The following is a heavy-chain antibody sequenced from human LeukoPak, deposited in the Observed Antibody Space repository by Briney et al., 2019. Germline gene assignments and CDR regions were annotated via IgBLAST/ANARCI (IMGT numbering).Heavy chain of an antibody. CDR1: GGSFSGYY. V-gene: IGHV4-34*01. Sequence: SETLSRNCAVYGGSFSGYYWSWIRQPPGKGLEWIGDVNHGGSTNYNPSLRSRVTIAVDTSKNQFSLKLSSVTAADTAVYHCARVLSIVVVPGAAFWFDPWGQGTLVTVSS. CDR3: ARVLSIVVVPGAAFWFDP. J-gene: IGHJ5*02. D-gene: IGHD2-2*01. CDR2: VNHGGST.